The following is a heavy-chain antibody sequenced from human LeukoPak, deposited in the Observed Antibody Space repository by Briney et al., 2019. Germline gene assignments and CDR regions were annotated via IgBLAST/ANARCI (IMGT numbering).Heavy chain of an antibody. Sequence: SQTLSLTCTVSGGSVSISSYYWGWIRQPPGKGLEWIGSIYYSGSTYYNPSLKSRVTISVDTSKNQFSLKLSSVTAADTAVYYCARYHSGYDDYWGQGTLVTVSS. V-gene: IGHV4-39*07. D-gene: IGHD5-12*01. J-gene: IGHJ4*02. CDR2: IYYSGST. CDR1: GGSVSISSYY. CDR3: ARYHSGYDDY.